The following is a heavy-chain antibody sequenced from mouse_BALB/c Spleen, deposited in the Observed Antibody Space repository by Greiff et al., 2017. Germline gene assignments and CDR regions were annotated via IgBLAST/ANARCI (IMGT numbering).Heavy chain of an antibody. CDR1: GYTFTSYT. CDR3: VLITTATY. D-gene: IGHD1-2*01. CDR2: INPSSGYT. J-gene: IGHJ3*01. V-gene: IGHV1-4*01. Sequence: VQLQQSGAELARPGASVKMSCKASGYTFTSYTMHWVKQRPGQGLEWIGYINPSSGYTNYNQKFKDKATLTADKSSSTAYMQLSSLTSEDSAVYYCVLITTATYWGQGTLVTVSA.